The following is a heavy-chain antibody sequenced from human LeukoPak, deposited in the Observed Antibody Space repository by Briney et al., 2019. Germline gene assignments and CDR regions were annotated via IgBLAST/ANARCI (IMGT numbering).Heavy chain of an antibody. J-gene: IGHJ5*02. CDR1: GFTFSSYS. D-gene: IGHD3-22*01. CDR3: ARAGTTYYLESGSGTFDP. Sequence: GGSLRLSCAASGFTFSSYSMNWVRQAPGKGLEWVSYISSSSSTIYYADSVKGRFTISRDNAKNSLYLQMNSLRAEDTAVYYCARAGTTYYLESGSGTFDPWGQGTLVTVSS. CDR2: ISSSSSTI. V-gene: IGHV3-48*04.